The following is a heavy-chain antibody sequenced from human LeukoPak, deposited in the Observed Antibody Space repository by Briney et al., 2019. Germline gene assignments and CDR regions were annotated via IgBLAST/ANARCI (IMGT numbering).Heavy chain of an antibody. CDR2: INAYNGNT. D-gene: IGHD6-13*01. CDR1: GYTFTSYG. J-gene: IGHJ5*02. Sequence: ASVKVSCKASGYTFTSYGISWGRQAPGQGREWMGWINAYNGNTSYARKLQGRVTMTTDTSTSTAYMELRSLRSDDTAVYYCARAGYSSSWYVAYWFDPWGQGTLVTVSS. CDR3: ARAGYSSSWYVAYWFDP. V-gene: IGHV1-18*01.